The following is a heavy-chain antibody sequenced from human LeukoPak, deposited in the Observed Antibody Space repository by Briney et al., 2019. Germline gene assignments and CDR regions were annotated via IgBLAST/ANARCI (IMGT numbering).Heavy chain of an antibody. CDR2: IVYSGST. J-gene: IGHJ3*02. CDR1: GGSIGSYY. CDR3: ARWDDAFDI. Sequence: SETLSLTCTVSGGSIGSYYWSWIRQSPGKGLEWIGYIVYSGSTNSNPSLKSRVTISVDTSKNQFSLKLISVTAADTAMYYCARWDDAFDIWGQGTTVTVSS. V-gene: IGHV4-59*08. D-gene: IGHD1-26*01.